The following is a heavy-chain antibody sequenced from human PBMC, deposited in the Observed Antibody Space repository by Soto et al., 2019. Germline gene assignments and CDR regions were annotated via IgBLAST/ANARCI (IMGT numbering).Heavy chain of an antibody. D-gene: IGHD3-10*01. Sequence: QVQLQESGPGLVKPSETLSLTCTVSGGSISSYYWSWIRQPPGKGLEWIGYISYSGSTNYNPSLKSRVTISVDTSKNQFYLKLSSVTAADTAVYYCARVWGGAFDIWGQGTMVTVSS. CDR2: ISYSGST. CDR1: GGSISSYY. CDR3: ARVWGGAFDI. V-gene: IGHV4-59*01. J-gene: IGHJ3*02.